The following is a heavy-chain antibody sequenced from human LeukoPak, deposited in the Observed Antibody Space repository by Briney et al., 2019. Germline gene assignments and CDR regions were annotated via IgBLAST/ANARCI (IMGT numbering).Heavy chain of an antibody. CDR2: IRYDGSNK. Sequence: PGGSLRLSCAASGFTFSSYWMSWVRQAPGKGLEWVAFIRYDGSNKYYGDSVKGRFTISRDNSKNTLYLQMNSLRAEDTAVYYCAKGAITVAHWDYFDYWGQGTLVTVSS. J-gene: IGHJ4*02. V-gene: IGHV3-30*02. D-gene: IGHD6-19*01. CDR1: GFTFSSYW. CDR3: AKGAITVAHWDYFDY.